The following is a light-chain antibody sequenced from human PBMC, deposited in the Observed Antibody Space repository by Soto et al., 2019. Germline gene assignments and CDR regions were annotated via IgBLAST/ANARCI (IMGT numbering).Light chain of an antibody. CDR3: SSYTSSSTYVL. V-gene: IGLV2-14*01. CDR2: DVT. Sequence: QSVLTQPASVSGSPGQSITISCTGTTSDVGGYNYVSWYQQHPGKAPKLMIYDVTNRPLGVSNRFSGSKSGNTASLTISGLQADDESDYYCSSYTSSSTYVLFGGGTQLTVL. J-gene: IGLJ2*01. CDR1: TSDVGGYNY.